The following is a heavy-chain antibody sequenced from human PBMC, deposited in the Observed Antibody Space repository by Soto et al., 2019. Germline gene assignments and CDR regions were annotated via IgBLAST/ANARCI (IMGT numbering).Heavy chain of an antibody. Sequence: ASVKVSCKASGYTFTSYGISWVRQAPGQGLEWMGWISAYNGNTNYAQKLQGRVTMTTDTSTSTAYMELRSLRSDDTAVYYCARGYPPKYYYDSSGYYYGWFDPWSQGTLVTVSS. CDR1: GYTFTSYG. CDR2: ISAYNGNT. V-gene: IGHV1-18*01. CDR3: ARGYPPKYYYDSSGYYYGWFDP. J-gene: IGHJ5*02. D-gene: IGHD3-22*01.